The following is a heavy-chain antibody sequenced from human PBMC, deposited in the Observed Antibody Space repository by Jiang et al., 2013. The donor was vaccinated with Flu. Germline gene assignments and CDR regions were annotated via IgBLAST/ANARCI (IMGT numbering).Heavy chain of an antibody. V-gene: IGHV5-51*01. D-gene: IGHD1-26*01. Sequence: GAEVKKPGESLKISCKGSGYSFTNYWIGWVCQMPGKGLEWMGVFYPGDSDTRYSPSFQGQVTISADKSINTAYLQWSSLKASDTAMYYCARLSPGFPLGSNTWPPYYYDGMDVWGQGTTVTVSS. CDR2: FYPGDSDT. CDR1: GYSFTNYW. CDR3: ARLSPGFPLGSNTWPPYYYDGMDV. J-gene: IGHJ6*02.